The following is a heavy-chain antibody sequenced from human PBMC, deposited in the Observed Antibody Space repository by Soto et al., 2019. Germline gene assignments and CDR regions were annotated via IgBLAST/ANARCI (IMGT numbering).Heavy chain of an antibody. J-gene: IGHJ4*02. CDR3: AREYCSGGSCYGGDY. V-gene: IGHV1-18*01. Sequence: QVQLVQSGAEVKKPGASVKVSCKASGYTLTSYGISWVRQAPGQGLEWMGWISTYNSDTKYAHKFQDRVTMTTDTSTSTAYMELRSLRSDDTAVYYCAREYCSGGSCYGGDYWGQGTLVTVSS. CDR2: ISTYNSDT. D-gene: IGHD2-15*01. CDR1: GYTLTSYG.